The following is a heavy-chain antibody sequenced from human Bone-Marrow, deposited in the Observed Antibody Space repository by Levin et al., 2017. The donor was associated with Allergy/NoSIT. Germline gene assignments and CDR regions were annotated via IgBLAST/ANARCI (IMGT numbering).Heavy chain of an antibody. Sequence: QAGGSLRLSCAASGFTFSSYGMHWVRQAPGKGLEWVAVIWYDGSNKYHADSVKGRFTISRDNSKNTLYLQMNSLRAEDTAVYYCAREGQLLWFGELFSALPWGGDYYYYDGMDVWGQGTTVTVSS. CDR3: AREGQLLWFGELFSALPWGGDYYYYDGMDV. J-gene: IGHJ6*02. D-gene: IGHD3-10*01. CDR1: GFTFSSYG. V-gene: IGHV3-33*01. CDR2: IWYDGSNK.